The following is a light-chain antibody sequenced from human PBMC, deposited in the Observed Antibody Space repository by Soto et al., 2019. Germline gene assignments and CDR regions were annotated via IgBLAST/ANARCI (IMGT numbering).Light chain of an antibody. Sequence: EIAYTQCPGTLSLSPGERATLSCRASQSVSNNYLAWYQQKPGQAPRLLIYGASNRATGIPDRFSGSGSGTDFTLTISRLEPEDFAVYYCQQYGSSGTFGQGTKVDIK. CDR2: GAS. J-gene: IGKJ1*01. CDR3: QQYGSSGT. V-gene: IGKV3-20*01. CDR1: QSVSNNY.